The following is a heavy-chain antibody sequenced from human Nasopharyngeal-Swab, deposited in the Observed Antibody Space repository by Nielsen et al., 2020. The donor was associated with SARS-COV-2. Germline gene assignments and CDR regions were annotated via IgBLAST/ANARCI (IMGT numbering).Heavy chain of an antibody. D-gene: IGHD3-22*01. CDR3: ASEPAMIGQMCRYMDV. J-gene: IGHJ6*03. CDR2: IYYSGIT. CDR1: GGSISSGGYY. V-gene: IGHV4-31*03. Sequence: SQTLSLTCTVSGGSISSGGYYWSWIRQHPGKGLEWIGYIYYSGITYYNPSLKSRVTISVDTSKNQFSLKLSSVNAADTAVYYCASEPAMIGQMCRYMDVWGKGTTVTVSS.